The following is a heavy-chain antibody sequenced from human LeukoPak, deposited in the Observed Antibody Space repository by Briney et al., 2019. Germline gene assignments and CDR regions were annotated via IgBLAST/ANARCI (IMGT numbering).Heavy chain of an antibody. Sequence: PSETLSLTCTVSGDSISSYYWSWIRQPPGKGLEWIGYIYCSGSTNYNPSLKSRVTISVDTSKNQFSLKLSSVTAADTAVYYCARDISGYYDSSGYYFDYWGQGTLVTVSS. V-gene: IGHV4-59*01. D-gene: IGHD3-22*01. CDR1: GDSISSYY. J-gene: IGHJ4*02. CDR3: ARDISGYYDSSGYYFDY. CDR2: IYCSGST.